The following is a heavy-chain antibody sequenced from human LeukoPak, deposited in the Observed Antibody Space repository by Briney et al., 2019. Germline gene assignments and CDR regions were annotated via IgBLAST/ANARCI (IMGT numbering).Heavy chain of an antibody. V-gene: IGHV4-34*01. CDR3: ARYYFDTSGSKPYEY. CDR1: GGSFSGYY. CDR2: IDHGGRT. Sequence: PSETLSLTCAVYGGSFSGYYWTWIRQPPGKGLQWIGEIDHGGRTNYDPSLKGRVTMSVDTSKNQFSLKLTSVTAADTAVYYCARYYFDTSGSKPYEYWGQGTLVTVSS. D-gene: IGHD3-22*01. J-gene: IGHJ4*02.